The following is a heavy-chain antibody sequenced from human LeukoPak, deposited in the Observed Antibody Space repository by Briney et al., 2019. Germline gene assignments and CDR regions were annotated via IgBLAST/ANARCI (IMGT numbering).Heavy chain of an antibody. CDR2: IYYSGST. CDR1: GFTFSSYS. D-gene: IGHD2-2*03. V-gene: IGHV4-59*01. J-gene: IGHJ3*02. CDR3: ARDGGYCSSTSCRGRAFDI. Sequence: PGGSLRLSCAASGFTFSSYSMNWVRQAPGKGLEWLGYIYYSGSTNYNPSLKSRVTISVDTSKNQFSLKLSSVTAADTAVYYCARDGGYCSSTSCRGRAFDIWGQGTMVTVSS.